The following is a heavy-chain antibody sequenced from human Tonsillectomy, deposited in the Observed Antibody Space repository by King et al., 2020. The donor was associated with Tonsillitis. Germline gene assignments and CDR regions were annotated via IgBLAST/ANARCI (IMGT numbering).Heavy chain of an antibody. J-gene: IGHJ4*02. V-gene: IGHV5-51*01. CDR2: IYPGDSDT. D-gene: IGHD3-22*01. CDR1: GYRFTSYW. CDR3: ARHCASCYPLDNEY. Sequence: VQLVESGAEVKKPGESLKISCKGFGYRFTSYWIGWVRQMPGKGLEWMGIIYPGDSDTRYSPSFQGQVTISADKSISTAYLEWSSLKASDTAMYYCARHCASCYPLDNEYWGQGTLVTVSS.